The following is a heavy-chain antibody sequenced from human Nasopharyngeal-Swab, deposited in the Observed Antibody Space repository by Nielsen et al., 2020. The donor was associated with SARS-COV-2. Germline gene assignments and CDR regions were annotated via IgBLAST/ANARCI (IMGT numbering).Heavy chain of an antibody. V-gene: IGHV1-8*01. CDR2: MNPNSGNT. Sequence: ASVKVSCKASVYNFTTYDFNWVRQATGQGLEWMGWMNPNSGNTGYAQKFQGRVTMTRNTSIRTAYMELSSLRSEDTAVYYCARGGVGAVGGALDYWGQGTQVTVSS. CDR3: ARGGVGAVGGALDY. CDR1: VYNFTTYD. D-gene: IGHD1-26*01. J-gene: IGHJ4*02.